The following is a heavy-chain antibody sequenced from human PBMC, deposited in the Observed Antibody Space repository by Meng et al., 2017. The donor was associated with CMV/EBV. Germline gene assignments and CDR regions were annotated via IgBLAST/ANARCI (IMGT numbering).Heavy chain of an antibody. CDR1: GFTFSDYW. V-gene: IGHV3-74*01. CDR2: IKGDGSHT. CDR3: VRDGHSWNFDY. J-gene: IGHJ4*02. D-gene: IGHD6-13*01. Sequence: GGSLRLSCTASGFTFSDYWMHWVRQTPGKGLLWVSRIKGDGSHTIYGDSVKGRFTISRDNAKNTLYLQMNTLSVEDTAVYSCVRDGHSWNFDYWGQGSLVTVSS.